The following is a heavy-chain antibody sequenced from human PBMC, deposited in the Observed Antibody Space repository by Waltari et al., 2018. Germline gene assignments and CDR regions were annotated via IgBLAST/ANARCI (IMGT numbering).Heavy chain of an antibody. CDR1: GYSISSGYY. V-gene: IGHV4-38-2*02. J-gene: IGHJ3*02. Sequence: QVQLQESGPGLVKPSETLSLTCTVSGYSISSGYYWGWIRQPPGKGLEWIGSIYHSGSTYYNPSLKSRVTISVDTSKNQFSLKLSSVTAADTAVYYCAIYYGDYEAFDIWGQGTMVTVSS. D-gene: IGHD4-17*01. CDR2: IYHSGST. CDR3: AIYYGDYEAFDI.